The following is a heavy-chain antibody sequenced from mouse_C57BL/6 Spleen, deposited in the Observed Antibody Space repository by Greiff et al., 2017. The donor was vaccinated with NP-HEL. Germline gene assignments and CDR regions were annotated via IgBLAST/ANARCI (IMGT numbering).Heavy chain of an antibody. V-gene: IGHV1-50*01. CDR1: GYTFTSYW. CDR3: ARGDPGY. CDR2: IDPSDSYT. D-gene: IGHD3-3*01. Sequence: QVQLQQPGAELVKPGASVKLSCKASGYTFTSYWMPWVKQRPGQGLEWIGEIDPSDSYTNYNQKFKGKATLTVATSSSTAYMQLSSLTSEDSAVYYCARGDPGYWGQGTTLTVSS. J-gene: IGHJ2*01.